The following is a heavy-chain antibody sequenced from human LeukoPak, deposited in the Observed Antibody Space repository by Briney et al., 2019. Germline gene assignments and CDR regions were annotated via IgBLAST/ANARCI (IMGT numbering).Heavy chain of an antibody. V-gene: IGHV3-30*18. Sequence: SGGSLRLSCAASGFTFSSYGMHWVRQAPGKALEWVAVISYDGSNKYYADSVKGRFTISRDNSKNTLYLQMNSLRAEDTAVYYCAKDHPIVVVPAAPWFDPWGQGTLVTVSS. J-gene: IGHJ5*02. CDR2: ISYDGSNK. D-gene: IGHD2-2*01. CDR1: GFTFSSYG. CDR3: AKDHPIVVVPAAPWFDP.